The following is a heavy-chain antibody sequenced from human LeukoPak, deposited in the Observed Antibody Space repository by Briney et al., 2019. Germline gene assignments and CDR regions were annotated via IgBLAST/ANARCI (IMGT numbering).Heavy chain of an antibody. Sequence: GRSLRLSCAASGFTFSSYGMHWVRQAPGKGLEWVAVIWYDGSNKYYAVSVMGRFTVSRDNSKNTLSLQMDSLRAEDTAVYYCARGYSRNYGVFDYWGQGTLVTVSS. J-gene: IGHJ4*02. CDR2: IWYDGSNK. CDR3: ARGYSRNYGVFDY. D-gene: IGHD6-13*01. V-gene: IGHV3-33*01. CDR1: GFTFSSYG.